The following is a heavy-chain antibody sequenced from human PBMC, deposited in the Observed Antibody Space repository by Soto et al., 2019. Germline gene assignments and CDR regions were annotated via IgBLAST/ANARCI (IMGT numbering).Heavy chain of an antibody. D-gene: IGHD2-2*01. J-gene: IGHJ6*02. CDR1: GFTFSSYA. CDR2: ISYDGSNK. Sequence: QAGGSLRLSCAASGFTFSSYAMHWVRQAPGKGLEWVAVISYDGSNKYYADSVKGRFTISRDNSKNTLYLQMNSLRAEDTAVYYCARVRYCSSTSCYIQGLYYYYYGMDVWGQGTTVTVSS. V-gene: IGHV3-30-3*01. CDR3: ARVRYCSSTSCYIQGLYYYYYGMDV.